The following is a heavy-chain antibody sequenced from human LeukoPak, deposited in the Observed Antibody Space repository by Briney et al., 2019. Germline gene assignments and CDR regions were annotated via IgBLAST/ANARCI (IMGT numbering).Heavy chain of an antibody. CDR3: ARILSGSGSYGAFDI. D-gene: IGHD1-26*01. Sequence: GGSLRLSCAASGFPFSSYSMNWVRQAPGKGLEWVSYISSSYSTTYYADSVKGRFTISRDDAKNSLYLQMNSLRDEDTAVFYCARILSGSGSYGAFDIWGQGTMVTVSS. V-gene: IGHV3-48*02. J-gene: IGHJ3*02. CDR1: GFPFSSYS. CDR2: ISSSYSTT.